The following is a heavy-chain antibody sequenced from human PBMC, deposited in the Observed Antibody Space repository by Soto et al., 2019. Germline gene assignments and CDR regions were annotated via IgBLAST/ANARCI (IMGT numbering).Heavy chain of an antibody. CDR1: GFTFSSYW. CDR3: ARETYYDFWSGYSLGYYYGMDV. D-gene: IGHD3-3*01. V-gene: IGHV3-74*01. J-gene: IGHJ6*02. Sequence: GGSLRLSCAASGFTFSSYWMHWVRQAPGKGLVWVSRINSDGSSTSYADSVKGRFTISRDNAKNTLYLQMNSLRAEDTAVYYCARETYYDFWSGYSLGYYYGMDVWGQGTTVTVSS. CDR2: INSDGSST.